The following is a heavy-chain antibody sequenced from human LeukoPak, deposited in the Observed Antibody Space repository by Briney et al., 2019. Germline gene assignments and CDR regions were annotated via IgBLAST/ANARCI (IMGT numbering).Heavy chain of an antibody. CDR3: AKDEAPAATSSGPDY. CDR2: ISGSGGST. Sequence: GGSLRLSCVVSGLTVSNNYMTWARQAPGKGLEWVSAISGSGGSTYYADSVKGRFTISRDNSKNTLYLQMNSLRAEDTAVYYCAKDEAPAATSSGPDYWGQGTLVTVSS. J-gene: IGHJ4*02. D-gene: IGHD2-2*01. V-gene: IGHV3-23*01. CDR1: GLTVSNNY.